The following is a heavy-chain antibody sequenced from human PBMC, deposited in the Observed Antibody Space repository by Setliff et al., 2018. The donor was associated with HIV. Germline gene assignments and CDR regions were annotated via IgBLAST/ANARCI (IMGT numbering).Heavy chain of an antibody. CDR2: VYHTGST. Sequence: SETLSLTCTVSGYSISSRYYWGWIRQPPGKGLEWIGSVYHTGSTYYNPTLKSRVTISLDTSTNRFSLKLNSVTAADTAIYYCARQVGSQYSYWAYYFDSWGQGALVTVSS. V-gene: IGHV4-38-2*02. CDR1: GYSISSRYY. CDR3: ARQVGSQYSYWAYYFDS. J-gene: IGHJ4*02. D-gene: IGHD5-18*01.